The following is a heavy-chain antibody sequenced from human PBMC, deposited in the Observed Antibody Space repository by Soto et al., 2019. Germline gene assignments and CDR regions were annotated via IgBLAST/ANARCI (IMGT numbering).Heavy chain of an antibody. CDR2: MNPNSGIT. CDR1: GYTFTNYD. CDR3: ARGHGDADY. Sequence: GASVKVSCKASGYTFTNYDIIWVRQATGQGLEWMGWMNPNSGITGSAQKFQGRVTMTRNTSISSAYMELSSLKSEDTAVYYCARGHGDADYWGQGTLVTVSS. D-gene: IGHD4-17*01. J-gene: IGHJ4*02. V-gene: IGHV1-8*01.